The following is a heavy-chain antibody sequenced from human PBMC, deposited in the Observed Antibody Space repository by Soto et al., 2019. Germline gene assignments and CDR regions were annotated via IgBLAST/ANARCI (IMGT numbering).Heavy chain of an antibody. Sequence: GASVKVSCKVSGYTLTELSMHWVRQAPGKGLEWMGGFDPEDGETIYAQKFQGRVTTTTDTSTSTAYMELRSLRSDDTAVYYCARCSGGSCYPQTPWGQGTLVTVSS. J-gene: IGHJ5*02. V-gene: IGHV1-24*01. CDR3: ARCSGGSCYPQTP. CDR1: GYTLTELS. CDR2: FDPEDGET. D-gene: IGHD2-15*01.